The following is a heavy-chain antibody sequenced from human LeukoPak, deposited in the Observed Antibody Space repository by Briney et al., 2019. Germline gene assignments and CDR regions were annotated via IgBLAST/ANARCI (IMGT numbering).Heavy chain of an antibody. V-gene: IGHV1-2*06. CDR1: GYTFTGYY. CDR3: ARASHYYDSSGYSY. J-gene: IGHJ4*02. Sequence: ASVKVSCKASGYTFTGYYMHWVRQAPGQGLEWMVRINPNSGGTNYAQMFQGRVTMTRDTSISTAYMELSRLRSDDTAVYYCARASHYYDSSGYSYWGQGTLVTVSS. D-gene: IGHD3-22*01. CDR2: INPNSGGT.